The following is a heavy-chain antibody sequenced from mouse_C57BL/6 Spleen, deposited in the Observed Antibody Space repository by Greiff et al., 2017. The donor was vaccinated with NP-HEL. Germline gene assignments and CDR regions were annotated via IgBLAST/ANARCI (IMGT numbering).Heavy chain of an antibody. V-gene: IGHV2-2*01. CDR1: GFSFTSYG. J-gene: IGHJ2*01. Sequence: QVQLKESGPGLVQPSQCLSIPCTVSGFSFTSYGVHWVRQSPGTGLEWLGVIWSGGSTDYNAAFISRLSISKDNSKSQVFFKMNSLQAEDTAIYYCARNEGPWGQGTTLTVSS. CDR2: IWSGGST. CDR3: ARNEGP.